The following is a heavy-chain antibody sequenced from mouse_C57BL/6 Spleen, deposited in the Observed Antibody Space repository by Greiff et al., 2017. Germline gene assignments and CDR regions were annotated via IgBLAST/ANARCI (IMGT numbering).Heavy chain of an antibody. V-gene: IGHV1-64*01. J-gene: IGHJ4*01. CDR2: IHPNSGST. D-gene: IGHD1-1*01. CDR3: ARWGSTTVVDYYAMDY. CDR1: GYTFTSYW. Sequence: VQLQQSGAELVKPGASVKLSCKASGYTFTSYWMHWVKQRPGQGLEWIGMIHPNSGSTNYNEKFKGKATLTVDKSSSTAYMQLSSLTSEDSAVYYCARWGSTTVVDYYAMDYWGQGTSVTVSS.